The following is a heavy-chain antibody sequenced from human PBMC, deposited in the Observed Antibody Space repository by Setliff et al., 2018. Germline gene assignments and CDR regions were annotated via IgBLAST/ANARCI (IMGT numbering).Heavy chain of an antibody. Sequence: ASVKVSCKASGYTFTNHYMHWVRQAPGQGLEWMGMINPGGGSTTYAKKFQGRVTMTMDASITTVYMELSRLTSDYTAVYYCVRHVILTSYYMFDYWGQGTLVTVSS. V-gene: IGHV1-46*01. CDR1: GYTFTNHY. CDR3: VRHVILTSYYMFDY. CDR2: INPGGGST. J-gene: IGHJ4*02. D-gene: IGHD3-9*01.